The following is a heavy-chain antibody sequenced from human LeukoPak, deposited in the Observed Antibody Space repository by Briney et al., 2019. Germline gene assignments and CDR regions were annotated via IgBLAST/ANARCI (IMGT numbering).Heavy chain of an antibody. V-gene: IGHV4-59*08. Sequence: SETLSLTCTVSGGSISSYYWSWIRQPPGKGLEWIGYIYYSGSTNYNPSLKSRVTISVDTSKNQFSLRLSSVTAADTAVYYCARVLGHYFDYWGQGTLVTVSS. CDR1: GGSISSYY. D-gene: IGHD3-10*01. CDR2: IYYSGST. J-gene: IGHJ4*02. CDR3: ARVLGHYFDY.